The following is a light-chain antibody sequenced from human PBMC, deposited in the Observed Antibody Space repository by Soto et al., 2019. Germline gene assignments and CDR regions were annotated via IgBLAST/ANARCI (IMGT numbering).Light chain of an antibody. CDR2: TGS. J-gene: IGKJ4*01. Sequence: DIQMTQSPSSVSASVGDRVSITCRASQGISNWLAGYQQKPGRAPKLLIYTGSSLQSGVPSRCSGTGSGTDFTLTISSLQPEDVATYYCQQANSFPLTFGGGTKVEIK. V-gene: IGKV1-12*01. CDR3: QQANSFPLT. CDR1: QGISNW.